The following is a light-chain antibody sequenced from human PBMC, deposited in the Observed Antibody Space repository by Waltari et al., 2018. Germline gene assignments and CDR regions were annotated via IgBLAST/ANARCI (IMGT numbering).Light chain of an antibody. CDR3: NSRERSGNYLGV. V-gene: IGLV3-19*01. CDR1: RLRSYY. J-gene: IGLJ2*01. CDR2: GKN. Sequence: SSELTQDPAVSVALGQTVRITCQGDRLRSYYASWYQQKAGQAPVLVIYGKNSRPSGIPDRFSGSTSGNTASLTITGAQAEDEADYYCNSRERSGNYLGVFGGGTKLTVL.